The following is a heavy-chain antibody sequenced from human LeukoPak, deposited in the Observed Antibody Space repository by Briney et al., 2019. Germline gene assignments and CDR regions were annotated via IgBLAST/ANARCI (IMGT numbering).Heavy chain of an antibody. CDR2: ISGSGERT. CDR3: VSQSYNGCDNYYFHY. J-gene: IGHJ4*02. V-gene: IGHV3-23*01. D-gene: IGHD1-20*01. Sequence: GGSLRLSCVTSGFMFSAYAMSWVRQAPGKGLEWVSIISGSGERTYCADSVKGRFTVSRDNSKNTLYLQMKSLRAEDTAVYYCVSQSYNGCDNYYFHYWGQGTLVAVSS. CDR1: GFMFSAYA.